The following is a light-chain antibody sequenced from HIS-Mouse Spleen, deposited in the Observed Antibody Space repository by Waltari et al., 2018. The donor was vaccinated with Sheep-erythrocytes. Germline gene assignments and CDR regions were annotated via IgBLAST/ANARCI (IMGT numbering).Light chain of an antibody. CDR1: SSDVGGYNS. CDR3: CSYAGSYTWV. CDR2: DVS. J-gene: IGLJ3*02. V-gene: IGLV2-11*01. Sequence: QSALTQPRSVSGSPGPSVTISCTGTSSDVGGYNSVPWYQQHPGKAPKLMIYDVSKRPSGVPDRFSGSKSGNTASLTISGLQAEDEADYYCCSYAGSYTWVFGGGTKLTVL.